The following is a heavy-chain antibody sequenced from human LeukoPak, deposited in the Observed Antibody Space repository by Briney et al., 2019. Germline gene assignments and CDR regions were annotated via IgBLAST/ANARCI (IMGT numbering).Heavy chain of an antibody. CDR3: AKDLAGCSDS. CDR2: ITGSGGST. Sequence: AGSLRLSCAASGFTFSSFPMTWVRLAPGQGLEWVSTITGSGGSTYYAESVKGRFTISRDNSKNTLYLQMNSLRGEDTALYFCAKDLAGCSDSWGQGTLVTVSS. D-gene: IGHD2-8*01. CDR1: GFTFSSFP. J-gene: IGHJ4*02. V-gene: IGHV3-23*01.